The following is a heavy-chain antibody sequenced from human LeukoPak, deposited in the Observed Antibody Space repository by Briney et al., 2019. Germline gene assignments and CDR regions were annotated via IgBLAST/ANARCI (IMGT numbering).Heavy chain of an antibody. CDR3: AGGRLLGYYYYYGMDV. V-gene: IGHV4-34*01. CDR2: INHSGST. J-gene: IGHJ6*02. Sequence: KPSETLSLTCAVYGGSFSGYYWSWIRQPPGKGLEWIGEINHSGSTNYNPSLKSRVTISVDTSKNQFSLKLSSVTAADTAVYYCAGGRLLGYYYYYGMDVWGQGTTVTVSS. CDR1: GGSFSGYY. D-gene: IGHD2-15*01.